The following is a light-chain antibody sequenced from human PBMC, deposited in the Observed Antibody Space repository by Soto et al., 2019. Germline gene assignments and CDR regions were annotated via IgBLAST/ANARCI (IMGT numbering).Light chain of an antibody. CDR1: SSDVGGYNY. V-gene: IGLV2-14*01. CDR2: DVS. J-gene: IGLJ1*01. Sequence: QSVLTQPASVSGSPGQSITISCTGTSSDVGGYNYVSWYQQHPGKAPKLMIYDVSNRPSGVSNRFSGSKPGNTASLTISGLQAEDEADYYCSSYTSSSRLFGTGPKVTV. CDR3: SSYTSSSRL.